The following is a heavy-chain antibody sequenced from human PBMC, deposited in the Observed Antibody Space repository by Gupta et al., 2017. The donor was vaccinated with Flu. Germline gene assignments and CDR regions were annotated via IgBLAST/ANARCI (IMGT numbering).Heavy chain of an antibody. CDR2: INHAGDKT. J-gene: IGHJ4*02. CDR3: AKDLYTIPGAMDS. D-gene: IGHD2-2*01. Sequence: VSQAPGKGLEWVSGINHAGDKTNYADSVQGRFTISRDNSKNTMYLQMNTLRVEDTAIYYCAKDLYTIPGAMDSWGQGTLVTVSS. V-gene: IGHV3-23*01.